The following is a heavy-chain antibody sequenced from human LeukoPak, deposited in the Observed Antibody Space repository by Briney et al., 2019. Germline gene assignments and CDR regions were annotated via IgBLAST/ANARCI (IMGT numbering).Heavy chain of an antibody. CDR2: IGSSSSTI. V-gene: IGHV3-48*01. D-gene: IGHD3-3*01. Sequence: GGSLRLSCAASGFTFSSYSMNWVRQAPGKGLEWVSYIGSSSSTIYYADSVKGRFTISRDNAKNSLYLQMNSLRAEDTAVYYCARDSLTYYDFWSGPNWFDPWGQGTLVTVSS. J-gene: IGHJ5*02. CDR1: GFTFSSYS. CDR3: ARDSLTYYDFWSGPNWFDP.